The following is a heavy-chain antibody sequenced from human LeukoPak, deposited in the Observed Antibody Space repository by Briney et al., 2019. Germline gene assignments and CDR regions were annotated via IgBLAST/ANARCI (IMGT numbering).Heavy chain of an antibody. D-gene: IGHD2-8*01. J-gene: IGHJ5*02. CDR3: ARDLVSSHWFDP. CDR2: ISYSGST. CDR1: GGSISGFY. V-gene: IGHV4-59*01. Sequence: SETLSLTCTVSGGSISGFYWSWIRQPPGKGLEWIGFISYSGSTNYNPSLKSRVTISVDMSKNQFSLKLSSVTAADTAVYYCARDLVSSHWFDPWGQGTLVTVSS.